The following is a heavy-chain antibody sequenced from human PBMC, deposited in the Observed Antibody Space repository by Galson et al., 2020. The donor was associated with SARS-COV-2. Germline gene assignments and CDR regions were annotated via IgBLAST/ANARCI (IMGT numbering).Heavy chain of an antibody. CDR3: ARRPYFHVMDV. Sequence: SETLSLTCDVYGESFSNSYCSWIRQPPGKGLEWIGEIDESGTTFYNPSLKSRVTISQDMSRNQFSLKLNSATAADMAVYYCARRPYFHVMDVLGQGTTVTVSS. V-gene: IGHV4-34*01. D-gene: IGHD3-10*01. J-gene: IGHJ6*02. CDR1: GESFSNSY. CDR2: IDESGTT.